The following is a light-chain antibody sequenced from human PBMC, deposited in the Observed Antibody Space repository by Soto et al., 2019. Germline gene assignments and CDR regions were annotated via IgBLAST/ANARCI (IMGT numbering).Light chain of an antibody. CDR1: SSDVGGYND. CDR2: AVS. Sequence: QSVLTQSRSVSGSPGQSVTISCTGTSSDVGGYNDVSWYQQLPGKAPKFMIYAVSKRPSGVPDRFSGSKSGNTASLTISGLQAEDEADYYCFSYAGSYTYVFGTGTKVTVL. J-gene: IGLJ1*01. V-gene: IGLV2-11*01. CDR3: FSYAGSYTYV.